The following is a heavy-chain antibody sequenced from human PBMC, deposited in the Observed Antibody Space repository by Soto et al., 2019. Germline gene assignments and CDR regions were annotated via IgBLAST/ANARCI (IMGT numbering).Heavy chain of an antibody. Sequence: QITLKESGPTLVKPTQTLTLTCTFSGFSLSTNGVGVGWIRQPPGKALEWLALIYWDDSKEYSPSLRSRLTINKGTSKNRVGLTMTNIDPVDTATYYCAHKGGGDRILDFWGQGTLVTVSS. CDR1: GFSLSTNGVG. V-gene: IGHV2-5*02. J-gene: IGHJ4*02. D-gene: IGHD3-16*01. CDR2: IYWDDSK. CDR3: AHKGGGDRILDF.